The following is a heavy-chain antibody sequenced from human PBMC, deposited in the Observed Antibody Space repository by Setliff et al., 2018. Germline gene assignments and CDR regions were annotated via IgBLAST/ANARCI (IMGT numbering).Heavy chain of an antibody. CDR1: GDSLESGAVY. J-gene: IGHJ1*01. V-gene: IGHV4-61*09. CDR3: ARTNYAAEY. CDR2: IFPSGTT. Sequence: SETLSLTCLVYGDSLESGAVYWTWIQQPAGKGLEWIGHIFPSGTTKYNPSLQSRVTISLDTSNHQFSLTLSSMTAADTAVYYCARTNYAAEYWGPGLLVTVSS. D-gene: IGHD2-15*01.